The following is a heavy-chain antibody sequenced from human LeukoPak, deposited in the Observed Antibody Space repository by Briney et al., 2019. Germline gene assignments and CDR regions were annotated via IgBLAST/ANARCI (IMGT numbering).Heavy chain of an antibody. CDR3: ARAGLRSSSWYLNWFDP. CDR2: IYHSGST. J-gene: IGHJ5*02. CDR1: GYSISSGYY. D-gene: IGHD6-13*01. V-gene: IGHV4-38-2*01. Sequence: PSETLSLTCAVSGYSISSGYYWGWIRQPPGKGLEWIGSIYHSGSTYYNPSLKSRVTISVDTSKNQFSLKLSSVTAADTAVYYCARAGLRSSSWYLNWFDPWGQGTLVTVSS.